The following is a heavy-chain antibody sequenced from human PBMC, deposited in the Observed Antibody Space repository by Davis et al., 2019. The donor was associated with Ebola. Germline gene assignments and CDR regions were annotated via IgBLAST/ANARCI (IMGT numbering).Heavy chain of an antibody. CDR3: ASSGIQLWSFDY. CDR2: LYYSGST. J-gene: IGHJ4*02. V-gene: IGHV4-59*04. Sequence: MPGGSLRLSCTVSGGSISSYYWSWIRQPPGKGLEWIGYLYYSGSTYYNPSLKSRVTISVDTSKNQFSLKLSSVTAADTAVYYCASSGIQLWSFDYWGQGTLVTVSS. CDR1: GGSISSYY. D-gene: IGHD5-18*01.